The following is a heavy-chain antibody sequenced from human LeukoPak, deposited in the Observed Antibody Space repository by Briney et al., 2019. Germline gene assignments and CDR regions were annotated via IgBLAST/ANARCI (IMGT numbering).Heavy chain of an antibody. D-gene: IGHD4-11*01. Sequence: ASVKVSCKASGYTFTSYDINWVRQATGQGLEWMGWMNPNSGNTGYAQKFQGRVTITRNTSISTAYMELSSLRSEDTAVYYYARQNSNYHYMDVWGKGTTVTVSS. CDR1: GYTFTSYD. J-gene: IGHJ6*03. CDR3: ARQNSNYHYMDV. V-gene: IGHV1-8*03. CDR2: MNPNSGNT.